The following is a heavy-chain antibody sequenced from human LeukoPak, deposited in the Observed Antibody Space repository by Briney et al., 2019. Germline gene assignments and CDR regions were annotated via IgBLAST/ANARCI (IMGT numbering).Heavy chain of an antibody. V-gene: IGHV3-30*02. D-gene: IGHD3-22*01. CDR1: GFTFSSYG. J-gene: IGHJ4*02. CDR2: SRYDGSNK. Sequence: GGSLRLSCAAFGFTFSSYGMHWVRQAPGKGLEWVAFSRYDGSNKFCADSVKGRFTISRDNSKNTLYLQMNSLRAEDTAVYYCAKDVYYYDSSGIDYWGQGTLVTVSS. CDR3: AKDVYYYDSSGIDY.